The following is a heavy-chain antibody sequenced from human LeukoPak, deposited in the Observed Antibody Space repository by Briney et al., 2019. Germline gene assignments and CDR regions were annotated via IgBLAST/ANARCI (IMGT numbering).Heavy chain of an antibody. CDR2: MNPNSGTT. CDR1: GYTFTTYD. Sequence: GASVKVSCKASGYTFTTYDINWVRQATGQGLEWMGWMNPNSGTTGFAQKFQGRVTITRNTSISTAYMELSSLRSEDTAVYYCATAPPYDSSGYYLGYYFDYWGQGTLVTVSS. D-gene: IGHD3-22*01. V-gene: IGHV1-8*03. CDR3: ATAPPYDSSGYYLGYYFDY. J-gene: IGHJ4*02.